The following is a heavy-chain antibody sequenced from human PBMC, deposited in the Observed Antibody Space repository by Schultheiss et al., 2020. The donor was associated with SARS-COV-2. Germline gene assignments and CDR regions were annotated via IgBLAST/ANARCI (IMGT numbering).Heavy chain of an antibody. V-gene: IGHV4-38-2*01. CDR2: IYYSGST. J-gene: IGHJ4*02. CDR3: ARSSSAFWSGYYNSVEDMDY. Sequence: SETLSLTCVVSDYSISSGYYWGWIRQPPGKGLEWIGYIYYSGSTNYNPSLKSRVTISIDTSKNQFSLKLNSVTAADTAVYYCARSSSAFWSGYYNSVEDMDYWGQGTLVTVSS. CDR1: DYSISSGYY. D-gene: IGHD3-3*01.